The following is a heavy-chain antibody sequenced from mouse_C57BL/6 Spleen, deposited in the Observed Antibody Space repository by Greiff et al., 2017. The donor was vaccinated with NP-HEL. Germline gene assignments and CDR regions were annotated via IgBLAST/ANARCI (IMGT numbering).Heavy chain of an antibody. V-gene: IGHV1-50*01. D-gene: IGHD2-12*01. CDR1: GYTFTSYW. J-gene: IGHJ3*01. CDR2: IDPSDSYT. Sequence: QVQLQQPGAELVKPGASVKLSCKASGYTFTSYWMQWVKQRPGQGLEWIGEIDPSDSYTNYNQKFKGKATLTVDTSSSTAYMQLSSLTSEDAAVYYSAGEDYISWFAGWGQGTLVTVSA. CDR3: AGEDYISWFAG.